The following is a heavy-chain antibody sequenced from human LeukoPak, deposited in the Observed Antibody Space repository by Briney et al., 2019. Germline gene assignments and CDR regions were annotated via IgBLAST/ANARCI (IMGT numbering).Heavy chain of an antibody. V-gene: IGHV3-21*01. CDR3: ARARYCSSTNCYEHDY. CDR1: GFTFSSYS. J-gene: IGHJ4*02. D-gene: IGHD2-2*01. Sequence: PGGSLRLSCAASGFTFSSYSVNWVRQAPGKGLEWVSSISSSSTYIYYADSVKGRFTISRDNAKNSLYLQMNSLRAEDTAVYYCARARYCSSTNCYEHDYWGQGTQVTVSS. CDR2: ISSSSTYI.